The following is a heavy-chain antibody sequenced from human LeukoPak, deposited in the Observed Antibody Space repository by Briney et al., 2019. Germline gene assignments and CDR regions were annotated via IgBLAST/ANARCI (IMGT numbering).Heavy chain of an antibody. CDR2: ISSSGGIT. CDR3: VRVKGYYDSSGYRFDY. CDR1: GFTFSDYY. J-gene: IGHJ4*02. D-gene: IGHD3-22*01. Sequence: GGSLRLSCATSGFTFSDYYMSWIRQAPGKGLEFISYISSSGGITYYADSVKGRFTISRDNAKNSLPLQMNSLRAEDTAVYYCVRVKGYYDSSGYRFDYWGQGTLVTVSS. V-gene: IGHV3-11*01.